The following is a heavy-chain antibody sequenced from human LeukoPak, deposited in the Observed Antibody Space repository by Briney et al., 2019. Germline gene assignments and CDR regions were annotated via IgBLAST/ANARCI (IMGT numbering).Heavy chain of an antibody. CDR1: GYRFASYW. D-gene: IGHD6-19*01. Sequence: GESLKISCKGSGYRFASYWISWVRQMPGKGLEWMGRIDPSDSYTNYSPSFQGHVTISADKSISTAYLQWSSLKASDTAMYYCARRGSGWYSSWGQGTLVTVSS. J-gene: IGHJ4*02. CDR3: ARRGSGWYSS. CDR2: IDPSDSYT. V-gene: IGHV5-10-1*01.